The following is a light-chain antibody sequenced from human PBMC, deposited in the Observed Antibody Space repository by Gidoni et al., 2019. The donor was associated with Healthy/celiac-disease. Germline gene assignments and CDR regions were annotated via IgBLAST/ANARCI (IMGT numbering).Light chain of an antibody. CDR3: QQANSFLRT. J-gene: IGKJ1*01. Sequence: DIQMTQSPSSVSAYGGDRVTITCRASHGISSWLAWYKQKPGKAPKLLSYAASSLQSGVPSRFSVSRSGTDFTLTIRSLQPEEFATYYWQQANSFLRTFGQGTKVEIK. V-gene: IGKV1-12*01. CDR1: HGISSW. CDR2: AAS.